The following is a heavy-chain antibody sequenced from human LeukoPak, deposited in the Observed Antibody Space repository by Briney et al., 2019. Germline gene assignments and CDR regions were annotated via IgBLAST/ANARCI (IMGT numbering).Heavy chain of an antibody. J-gene: IGHJ3*02. Sequence: PGRSLRLSCAASGFTFSSYGMHWVRQAPGKGLEWVAVISYDGSNKYYADSVKGRFTTSRDNSKNTLYLQMNSLRAEDTAVYYCATLYGDDAFDIWGQGTMVTVSS. CDR1: GFTFSSYG. CDR2: ISYDGSNK. V-gene: IGHV3-30*03. D-gene: IGHD4-17*01. CDR3: ATLYGDDAFDI.